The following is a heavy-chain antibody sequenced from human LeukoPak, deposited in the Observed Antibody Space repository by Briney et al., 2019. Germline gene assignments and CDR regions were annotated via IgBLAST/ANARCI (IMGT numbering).Heavy chain of an antibody. V-gene: IGHV1-69*13. D-gene: IGHD5-12*01. CDR2: IIPIFGTA. CDR3: ARAQERYSGYDSSSDY. CDR1: GGTFSSYA. J-gene: IGHJ4*02. Sequence: GASVKVSCKASGGTFSSYAISWVRQAPGQGLEWMGGIIPIFGTANYAQKFQGRVTITADESTSTAYMELSSLRSEDTAVYYCARAQERYSGYDSSSDYWGQGTLVTVSS.